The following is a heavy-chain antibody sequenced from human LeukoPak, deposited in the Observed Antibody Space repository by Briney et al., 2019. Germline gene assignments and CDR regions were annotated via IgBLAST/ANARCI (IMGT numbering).Heavy chain of an antibody. Sequence: NPSETLSLTCAVYGGSFSGYYWSWIRQPPGKGLEWIGEINHSGSTNYNPSLKSRVTISVDTSKNQFSLKLSSVTAADTAVYYCARGTRGWYYFDYWGQGTLVTVSS. V-gene: IGHV4-34*01. CDR3: ARGTRGWYYFDY. D-gene: IGHD6-19*01. J-gene: IGHJ4*02. CDR1: GGSFSGYY. CDR2: INHSGST.